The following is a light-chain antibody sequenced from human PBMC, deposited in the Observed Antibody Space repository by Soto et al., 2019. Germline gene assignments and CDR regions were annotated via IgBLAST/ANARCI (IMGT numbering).Light chain of an antibody. V-gene: IGKV3-20*01. J-gene: IGKJ1*01. CDR1: QSVSSSY. CDR2: GAS. Sequence: EIVLTQSPGTLSLSPGERATLSCRASQSVSSSYLAWYRQKPGQAPRLLIFGASSRATGVPERFSGSGSGTDFTLTISRLEPEDFAVYYCQHYGSSPRTFGQGTKVEI. CDR3: QHYGSSPRT.